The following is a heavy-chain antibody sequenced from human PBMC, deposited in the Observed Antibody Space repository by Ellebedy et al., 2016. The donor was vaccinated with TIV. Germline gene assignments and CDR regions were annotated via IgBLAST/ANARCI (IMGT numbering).Heavy chain of an antibody. CDR3: ARVRDNSWYY. V-gene: IGHV1-8*03. J-gene: IGHJ4*02. CDR1: GYTFTSYD. CDR2: MNPNSGNT. D-gene: IGHD6-13*01. Sequence: ASVQVSCKASGYTFTSYDINGGRQATGQGLEWMGWMNPNSGNTGYAQKFQGRVPITRNTSISTAYMELSSLRSEDTAVYYCARVRDNSWYYWGQGTLVTVSS.